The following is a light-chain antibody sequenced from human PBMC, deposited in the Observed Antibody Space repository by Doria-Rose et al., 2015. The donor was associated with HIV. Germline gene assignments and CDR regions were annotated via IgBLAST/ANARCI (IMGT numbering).Light chain of an antibody. V-gene: IGKV3-20*01. J-gene: IGKJ1*01. CDR2: DGS. CDR1: QSFSSTY. CDR3: HQYGTSWT. Sequence: EIVLTQSPGTLSLSPGERATLSCRASQSFSSTYLAWYQQKPGQAPSLPTYDGSTSATGIPDRFSASGSGTDFTLTINRLEPEDFALYYCHQYGTSWTFGQGTKVEI.